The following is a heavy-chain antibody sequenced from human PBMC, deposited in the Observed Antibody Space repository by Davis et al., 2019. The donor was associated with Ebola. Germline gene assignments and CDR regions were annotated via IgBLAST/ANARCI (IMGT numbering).Heavy chain of an antibody. CDR3: ARGAVPDKKSWFDP. CDR2: ISYDGSNK. D-gene: IGHD2-2*01. V-gene: IGHV3-30-3*01. Sequence: GESLKISCAASGFTSSTYAMHWVRQAPGKGLEWVAVISYDGSNKYYVDSVKGRFTISRDNSKNTLYLQMNSLRAEDTAVYYCARGAVPDKKSWFDPWGQGTLVTVSS. J-gene: IGHJ5*02. CDR1: GFTSSTYA.